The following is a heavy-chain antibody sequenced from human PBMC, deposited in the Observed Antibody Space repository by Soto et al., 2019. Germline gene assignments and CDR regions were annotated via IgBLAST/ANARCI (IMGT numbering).Heavy chain of an antibody. D-gene: IGHD2-15*01. J-gene: IGHJ4*02. Sequence: PGGSLRLSCASSGFTFSSYWMSWVRQAPGKGLEWVSVISGSGGSTWYADSVKGRCTISRDNSKNTLYLQMNSLRAEDTAVYHWAKDYCSGGSCYQIPVFDYWGQGTLVTVSS. V-gene: IGHV3-23*01. CDR1: GFTFSSYW. CDR3: AKDYCSGGSCYQIPVFDY. CDR2: ISGSGGST.